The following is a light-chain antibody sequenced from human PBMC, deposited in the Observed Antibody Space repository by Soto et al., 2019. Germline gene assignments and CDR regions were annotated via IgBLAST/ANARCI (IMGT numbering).Light chain of an antibody. J-gene: IGKJ2*01. CDR3: QQYGSSPSYT. CDR1: QSVSSSSY. CDR2: GAS. V-gene: IGKV3-20*01. Sequence: EIVLTQSPGTLSLSPGERATLSCRASQSVSSSSYLAWYQQKPGQAPRPLIYGASSRATGIPDRFSGSGSGTDFTLTISRLEPEDFAVYYCQQYGSSPSYTFGQGTKLEIK.